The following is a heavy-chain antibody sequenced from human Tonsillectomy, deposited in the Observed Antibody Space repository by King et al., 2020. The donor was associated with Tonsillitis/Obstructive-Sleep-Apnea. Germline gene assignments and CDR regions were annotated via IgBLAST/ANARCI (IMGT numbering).Heavy chain of an antibody. CDR2: IYYSGST. V-gene: IGHV4-59*01. Sequence: QLQESGPGLVKPSETLSLTCTVSGGSISSYYWSWIRQPPGKGLEWIGYIYYSGSTNYNPSLKSRVTISVDTSKNQFSLKLSSVTAADTAVYYCARDGSWYGNFDLWGRGTLGTVSS. CDR3: ARDGSWYGNFDL. D-gene: IGHD6-13*01. CDR1: GGSISSYY. J-gene: IGHJ2*01.